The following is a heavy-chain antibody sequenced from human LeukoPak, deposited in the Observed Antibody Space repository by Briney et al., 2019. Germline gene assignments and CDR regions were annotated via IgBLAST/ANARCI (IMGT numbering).Heavy chain of an antibody. CDR1: GGSISSHY. CDR2: IYYSGST. J-gene: IGHJ6*03. CDR3: ARGTTYYDFWSGYPEVPNMDV. V-gene: IGHV4-59*11. Sequence: SETLSLTCTVSGGSISSHYWSWIRQPPGKGLEWIGYIYYSGSTNYNPSLKSRVTISVDTSKNQFSLKLSSVTAADTAMYYCARGTTYYDFWSGYPEVPNMDVWGKGTTVTVSS. D-gene: IGHD3-3*01.